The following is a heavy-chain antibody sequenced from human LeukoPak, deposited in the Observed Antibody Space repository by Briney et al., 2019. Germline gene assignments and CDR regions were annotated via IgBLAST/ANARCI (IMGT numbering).Heavy chain of an antibody. CDR1: GFSFSSYA. CDR2: ISGSGGST. Sequence: GGSLRLFCAASGFSFSSYAMSWVRQAPGKELEWVSAISGSGGSTYYADSVKGRFTISRDNSKNTLYLQLNSLRAEDTAVYYCAKDRSLKSGYHDAFDIWGQGKMVTVSS. V-gene: IGHV3-23*01. D-gene: IGHD3-22*01. J-gene: IGHJ3*02. CDR3: AKDRSLKSGYHDAFDI.